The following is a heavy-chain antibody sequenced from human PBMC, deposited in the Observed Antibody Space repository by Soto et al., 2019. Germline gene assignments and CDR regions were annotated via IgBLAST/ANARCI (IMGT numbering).Heavy chain of an antibody. Sequence: ASVKVSCKASGGTFSSYAISWVRQAPGQGLEWMGGIIPIFGTANYAQKFQGRVTITADESTSTAYMELSSLRSEDTAVYYCARARPTTVVTPAFDYWGQGTLVTVSS. J-gene: IGHJ4*02. CDR3: ARARPTTVVTPAFDY. D-gene: IGHD4-17*01. CDR1: GGTFSSYA. CDR2: IIPIFGTA. V-gene: IGHV1-69*13.